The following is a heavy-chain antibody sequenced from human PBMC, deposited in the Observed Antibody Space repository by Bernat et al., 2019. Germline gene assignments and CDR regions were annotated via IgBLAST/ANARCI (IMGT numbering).Heavy chain of an antibody. CDR2: ISYNGGSE. V-gene: IGHV3-30-3*01. J-gene: IGHJ5*02. D-gene: IGHD3-16*01. CDR1: GFTFGHFA. Sequence: QEQVVESGGGVVQPGSSLRLSCAASGFTFGHFAMHWVRQAPGKGLDWVAFISYNGGSENYADSVKGRFTISRDNSKNTVYLQMNSLRPEDTAVYYWARGWGGGGNCLDPWGQGTLVTVSS. CDR3: ARGWGGGGNCLDP.